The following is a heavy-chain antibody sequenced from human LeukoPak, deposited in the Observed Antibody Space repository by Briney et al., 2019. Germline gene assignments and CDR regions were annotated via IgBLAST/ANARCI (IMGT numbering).Heavy chain of an antibody. Sequence: SVKVSCKASGGTFSSYAISWVRQAPGQGLEWMGGIIPIFGTANYAQKFQGRVTITADKSTSTAYMELSSLRSEDTAVYYCARGGVGYCSSTSCYRFDYWGQGTLVAVSS. J-gene: IGHJ4*02. CDR1: GGTFSSYA. D-gene: IGHD2-2*01. V-gene: IGHV1-69*06. CDR3: ARGGVGYCSSTSCYRFDY. CDR2: IIPIFGTA.